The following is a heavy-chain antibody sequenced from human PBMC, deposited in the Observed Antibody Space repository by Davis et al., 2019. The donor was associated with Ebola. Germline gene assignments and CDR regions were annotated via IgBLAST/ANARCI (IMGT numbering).Heavy chain of an antibody. V-gene: IGHV3-11*04. CDR2: ISGSGGST. J-gene: IGHJ4*02. Sequence: GESLKISCAASGFTFSDYYMSWVRQAPGKGLEWVSAISGSGGSTYYADSVKGRFTISRDNAKNSLYLQMNSLRAEDTAVYYCARDQAYYDFWSGYYDYWGQGTLVTVSS. CDR3: ARDQAYYDFWSGYYDY. CDR1: GFTFSDYY. D-gene: IGHD3-3*01.